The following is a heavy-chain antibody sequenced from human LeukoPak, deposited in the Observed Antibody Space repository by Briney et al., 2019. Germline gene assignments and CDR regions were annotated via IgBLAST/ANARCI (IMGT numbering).Heavy chain of an antibody. CDR2: IYYSGSI. J-gene: IGHJ4*02. D-gene: IGHD5-18*01. CDR1: GGSISSYY. Sequence: SETLSLTCTVSGGSISSYYWSWIRQPPGKGLEWIGYIYYSGSINYNPSLKSRVTISVDTSKNQFSLKLSSVTAADTAVYYCARSRGYSYGTTFLDYWGQGTLVTVSS. V-gene: IGHV4-59*08. CDR3: ARSRGYSYGTTFLDY.